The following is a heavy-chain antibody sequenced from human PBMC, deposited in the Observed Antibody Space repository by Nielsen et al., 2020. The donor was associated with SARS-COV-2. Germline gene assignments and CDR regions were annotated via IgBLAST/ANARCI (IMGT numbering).Heavy chain of an antibody. V-gene: IGHV3-30*18. J-gene: IGHJ6*02. CDR3: AKDRGIAARRGAYYYYGMDV. CDR1: GFTFSSYG. D-gene: IGHD6-6*01. CDR2: ISYDGSNK. Sequence: SCAASGFTFSSYGMHWVRQAPGKGLEWVAVISYDGSNKYYADSVKGRFTISRDNSKNTLYLQMNSLRAEDTAVYYCAKDRGIAARRGAYYYYGMDVWGQGTTVTVSS.